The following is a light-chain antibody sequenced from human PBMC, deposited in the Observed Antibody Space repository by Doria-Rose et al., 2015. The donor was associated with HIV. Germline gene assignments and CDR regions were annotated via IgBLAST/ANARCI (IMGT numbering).Light chain of an antibody. CDR1: SSNIGAGFD. J-gene: IGLJ1*01. CDR2: GNT. V-gene: IGLV1-40*01. Sequence: QSVVTQPPSVSGAPGQRVAISCTGSSSNIGAGFDVNWYQQFPGTAPKLFIHGNTIRPSGVVNRCAGSKSDTSASLAISGLRAEDEADYYCQSYDSRLSVYVFGTGTKVTVL. CDR3: QSYDSRLSVYV.